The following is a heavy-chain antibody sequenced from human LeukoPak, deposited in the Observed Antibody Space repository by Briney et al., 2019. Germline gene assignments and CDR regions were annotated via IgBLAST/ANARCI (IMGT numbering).Heavy chain of an antibody. J-gene: IGHJ4*02. D-gene: IGHD6-13*01. Sequence: SETLSLTCAVYGGSFSGYYWSWIRQPPGKGLEWMWEINHSGSTNYNPSLKSRVTISVDTSKNQFSLKLSSVTAADTAVYYCARGRRIAAAGLDYWGQGTLVTVSS. CDR2: INHSGST. CDR3: ARGRRIAAAGLDY. V-gene: IGHV4-34*01. CDR1: GGSFSGYY.